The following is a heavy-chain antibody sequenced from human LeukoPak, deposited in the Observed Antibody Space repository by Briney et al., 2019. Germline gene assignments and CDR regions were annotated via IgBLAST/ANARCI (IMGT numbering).Heavy chain of an antibody. V-gene: IGHV1-2*04. D-gene: IGHD2-15*01. CDR3: ARGRHIVGVAPATPAFDP. J-gene: IGHJ5*02. Sequence: ASVKVSCKASGYTFTGYYIHWVRQAPGQGLEWMGWINPNSGGTNYAQNFQGWVTMTRDTSISTDYMELSRLRSDDTAVYYCARGRHIVGVAPATPAFDPWGQGTLVTVSS. CDR2: INPNSGGT. CDR1: GYTFTGYY.